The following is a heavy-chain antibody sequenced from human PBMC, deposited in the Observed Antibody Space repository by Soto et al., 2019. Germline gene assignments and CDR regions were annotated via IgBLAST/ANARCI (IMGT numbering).Heavy chain of an antibody. D-gene: IGHD2-15*01. CDR1: GFTFSTYW. V-gene: IGHV3-7*03. J-gene: IGHJ6*02. CDR2: IGEDGSEK. Sequence: GGSLRLSCTASGFTFSTYWMSWVRQAPGMGLEWVANIGEDGSEKYYVDSVKGRFTISRDNAKNSLYLQMNSLRADDTAVYYCARGSGGHNYYYGMDVWGQGTTVTVSS. CDR3: ARGSGGHNYYYGMDV.